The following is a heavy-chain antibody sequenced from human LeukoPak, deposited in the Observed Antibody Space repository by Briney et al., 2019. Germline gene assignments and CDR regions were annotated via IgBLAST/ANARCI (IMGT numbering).Heavy chain of an antibody. J-gene: IGHJ4*02. CDR2: INPSGGST. D-gene: IGHD6-19*01. V-gene: IGHV1-46*01. Sequence: ASVKVSCKASGYTFTSYYMHWVRQAPGQGLEWMGIINPSGGSTSYAQKFQGRVTMTTDTSTSTAYMELRSLRSDDTAVYYCARVPAVAVAGYYFDYWGQGTLVTVSS. CDR3: ARVPAVAVAGYYFDY. CDR1: GYTFTSYY.